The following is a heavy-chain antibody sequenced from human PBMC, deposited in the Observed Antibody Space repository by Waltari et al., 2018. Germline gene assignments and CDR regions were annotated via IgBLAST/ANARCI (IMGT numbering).Heavy chain of an antibody. Sequence: EVQLLESGGGLVQPGGSLSLSCAASGFTFSSYAMSWVRQAPGKGLEWVSAISGSGGSTYYADSVKGRFTISRDNSKNTLYLQMNSLRAEDTAVYYCATLPGGGVVISWGQGTLVTVSS. CDR2: ISGSGGST. V-gene: IGHV3-23*01. D-gene: IGHD3-3*01. J-gene: IGHJ4*02. CDR3: ATLPGGGVVIS. CDR1: GFTFSSYA.